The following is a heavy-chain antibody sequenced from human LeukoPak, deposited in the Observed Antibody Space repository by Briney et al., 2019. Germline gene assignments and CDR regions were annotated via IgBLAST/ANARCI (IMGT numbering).Heavy chain of an antibody. D-gene: IGHD6-19*01. CDR1: GFTFSSFG. V-gene: IGHV3-30*02. Sequence: GGSLRLSCGASGFTFSSFGMHWVRQAPGKGLEWVSVIRYDGNNKYYADSVKGRFTISRDNSKNTLYLQMNSLESEDTAVYYCAKDRWGAVASFDYWGQGTLVTVSS. CDR3: AKDRWGAVASFDY. J-gene: IGHJ4*02. CDR2: IRYDGNNK.